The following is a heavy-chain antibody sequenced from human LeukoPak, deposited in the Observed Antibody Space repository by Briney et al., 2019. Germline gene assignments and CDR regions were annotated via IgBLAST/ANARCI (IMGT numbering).Heavy chain of an antibody. CDR3: AVVGATTAPY. Sequence: GGSLRLSCAASGFTFSSYGMHWVRQAPGKGLEWVAVISYDGSNKYYADSAKGRFTISRDNSKNTLYLQMNSLRAEDTAVYYCAVVGATTAPYWGQGTLVTVSS. J-gene: IGHJ4*02. D-gene: IGHD1-26*01. CDR1: GFTFSSYG. V-gene: IGHV3-30*03. CDR2: ISYDGSNK.